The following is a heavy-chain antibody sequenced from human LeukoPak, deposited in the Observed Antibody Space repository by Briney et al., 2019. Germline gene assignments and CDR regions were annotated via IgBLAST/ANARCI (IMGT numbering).Heavy chain of an antibody. CDR3: ARGNCSGHACYTADFLQH. D-gene: IGHD2-15*01. CDR2: MKAKSGDR. CDR1: GYTFGNYE. J-gene: IGHJ1*01. V-gene: IGHV1-8*01. Sequence: ASVTVSCKASGYTFGNYEINWVRQAPGQGLERMRWMKAKSGDRGYPEKFRGRVTITRDTSVSTAYMELNSLRFEDTAVYYCARGNCSGHACYTADFLQHWGQGTLITLSS.